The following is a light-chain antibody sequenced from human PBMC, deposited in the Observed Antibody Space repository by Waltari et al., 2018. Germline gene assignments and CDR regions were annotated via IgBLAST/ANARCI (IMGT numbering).Light chain of an antibody. V-gene: IGLV1-44*01. Sequence: QSVLTQPPSASGTPGPRVSISCSGSTSNIAINTVDWNRQLPGTAPKLLIYTNNQRPSGVPDRFSGSKSGTSASLAISGLQSEDEADYYCAAWDDSLNGVVFGGGTKLTV. CDR3: AAWDDSLNGVV. CDR1: TSNIAINT. J-gene: IGLJ2*01. CDR2: TNN.